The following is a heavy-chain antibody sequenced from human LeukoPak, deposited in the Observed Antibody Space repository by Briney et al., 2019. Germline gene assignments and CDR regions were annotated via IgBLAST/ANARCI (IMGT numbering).Heavy chain of an antibody. V-gene: IGHV4-34*01. CDR3: ARVPRYSGYDSPVS. J-gene: IGHJ4*02. CDR2: INHSGST. Sequence: SETLSLTCAVYGESFSGYYWSWIRQPPGKGLEWIGEINHSGSTNYNPSLKSRVTISVDTSKNQFSLKLSSVTAADTAVYYCARVPRYSGYDSPVSWGQGTLVTVSS. D-gene: IGHD5-12*01. CDR1: GESFSGYY.